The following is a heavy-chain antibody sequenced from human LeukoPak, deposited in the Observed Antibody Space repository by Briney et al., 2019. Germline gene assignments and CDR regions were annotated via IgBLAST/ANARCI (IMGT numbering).Heavy chain of an antibody. V-gene: IGHV1-2*02. D-gene: IGHD3-10*01. CDR2: INPNAGDT. CDR1: GYTFTGYY. J-gene: IGHJ4*02. CDR3: VTSSAVGGAQRAFDY. Sequence: ASVKVSCKASGYTFTGYYIHWVRQAPGQGLEWLGWINPNAGDTKYAQKFQGRVTVTRDTSISTAYMELSRLRSDDTAVYYRVTSSAVGGAQRAFDYWGQGTLVTVSS.